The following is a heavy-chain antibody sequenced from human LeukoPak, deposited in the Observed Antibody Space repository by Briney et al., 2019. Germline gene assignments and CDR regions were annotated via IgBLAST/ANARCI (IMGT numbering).Heavy chain of an antibody. CDR2: IRSSGSTI. V-gene: IGHV3-11*01. J-gene: IGHJ3*02. CDR1: GFTFSDYY. CDR3: ARDRATMITFGGVIAHDAFDI. D-gene: IGHD3-16*02. Sequence: GGSLRLSCAASGFTFSDYYMSWIRQAPGKGLEWVSYIRSSGSTIYYADSVKGRFTISRDNAKNSLYLQMNSLRAEDTAVYYCARDRATMITFGGVIAHDAFDIWGQGTMVTVSS.